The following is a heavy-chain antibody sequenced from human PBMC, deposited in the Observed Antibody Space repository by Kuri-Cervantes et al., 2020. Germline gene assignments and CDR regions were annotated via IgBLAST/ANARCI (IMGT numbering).Heavy chain of an antibody. J-gene: IGHJ4*02. CDR1: GFTFSSYD. Sequence: ETLSLTCAASGFTFSSYDMHWVRQATGKGLEWVSAIGTAGDTYYADSVKGRFTISRDNSKNTLYLQMNSLRAEDTAVYYCAKVRVPGIAAAGTYYFDYWGQGTLVTVSS. V-gene: IGHV3-13*01. CDR2: IGTAGDT. D-gene: IGHD6-13*01. CDR3: AKVRVPGIAAAGTYYFDY.